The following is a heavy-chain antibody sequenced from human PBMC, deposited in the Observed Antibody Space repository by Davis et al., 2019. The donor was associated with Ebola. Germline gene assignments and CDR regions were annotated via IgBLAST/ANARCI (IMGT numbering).Heavy chain of an antibody. CDR3: ARGTIFGHFDY. CDR2: INHSGST. Sequence: SQTLSLTCAVYGGSFSGYYWSWIRQPPGKGLEWIGEINHSGSTNYNPSLKSRVTISVDTSKNQFSLKLSSVTAADTAVYYCARGTIFGHFDYWGQGTLVTVSS. J-gene: IGHJ4*02. V-gene: IGHV4-34*01. CDR1: GGSFSGYY. D-gene: IGHD3-3*01.